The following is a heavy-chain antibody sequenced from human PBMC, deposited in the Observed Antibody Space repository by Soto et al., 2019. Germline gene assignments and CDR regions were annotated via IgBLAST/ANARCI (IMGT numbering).Heavy chain of an antibody. J-gene: IGHJ5*02. Sequence: PSETLSLTCTVSGGSISSGGYYWSWIRQHPGKGLEWIGYIYYSGSTYYNPSLKSRVTISVDTSKNQFSLKLSSVTAAYTAVYYCARAADDAKTQFDPWGQGTLVTVSS. CDR3: ARAADDAKTQFDP. CDR1: GGSISSGGYY. V-gene: IGHV4-31*03. CDR2: IYYSGST. D-gene: IGHD3-16*01.